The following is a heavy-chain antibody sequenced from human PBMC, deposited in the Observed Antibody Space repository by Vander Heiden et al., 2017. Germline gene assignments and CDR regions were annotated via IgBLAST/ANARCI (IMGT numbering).Heavy chain of an antibody. V-gene: IGHV1-2*04. J-gene: IGHJ4*02. CDR1: GYTFTGYY. CDR3: AREDAGMDY. CDR2: INPNSGGT. D-gene: IGHD6-13*01. Sequence: QVQLVQAGAEAKTPGASVKVSCKASGYTFTGYYKHWVRQAPGQGLEWMGWINPNSGGTNYAQKFQGWVTMTRDTSISTAYMELSGLRSDDTAVYYCAREDAGMDYWGQGTLVTVSS.